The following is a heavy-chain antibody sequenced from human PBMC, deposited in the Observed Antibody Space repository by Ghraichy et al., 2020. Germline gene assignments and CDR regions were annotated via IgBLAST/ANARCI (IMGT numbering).Heavy chain of an antibody. CDR1: GGSISSYY. J-gene: IGHJ4*02. V-gene: IGHV4-59*08. CDR3: ARHSPTSAGAFDY. Sequence: SQTLSLTCTVSGGSISSYYWSWIRQSPGKGLEWIGYIYYTGITNYNPSLKSRVTISVDTSKNQFSLKLSSVIAADTAVYYCARHSPTSAGAFDYWGQGILVTVS. CDR2: IYYTGIT.